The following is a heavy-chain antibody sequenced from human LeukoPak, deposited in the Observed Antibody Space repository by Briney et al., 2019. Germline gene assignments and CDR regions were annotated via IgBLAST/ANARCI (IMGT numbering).Heavy chain of an antibody. Sequence: GGSLRLSCAASGFTFDDYGMTWVRQVPGKELEWVSGINWNGGSIGNADSVKGRFTISRDNAKNSLYLQMNSLRAEDTALYYCARVGPQLSPGYYMDVWGKGTTVTVSS. J-gene: IGHJ6*03. CDR2: INWNGGSI. CDR1: GFTFDDYG. CDR3: ARVGPQLSPGYYMDV. V-gene: IGHV3-20*04. D-gene: IGHD5-24*01.